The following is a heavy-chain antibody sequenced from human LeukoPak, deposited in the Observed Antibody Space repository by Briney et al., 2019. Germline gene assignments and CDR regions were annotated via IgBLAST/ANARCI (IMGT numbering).Heavy chain of an antibody. D-gene: IGHD5-18*01. J-gene: IGHJ4*02. Sequence: GRSLRLSCAASGFTFSSYGMHWVRQAPGKGLEWVAVISYDGSNKYYADSVKGRFTISRDNSKNTLYLQKNSLRAEDTGVYYRAKNGGGDTGFDYWGQGTLVTVSS. V-gene: IGHV3-30*18. CDR1: GFTFSSYG. CDR2: ISYDGSNK. CDR3: AKNGGGDTGFDY.